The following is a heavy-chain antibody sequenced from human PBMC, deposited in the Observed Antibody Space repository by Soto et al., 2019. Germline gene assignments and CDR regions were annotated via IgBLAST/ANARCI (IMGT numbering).Heavy chain of an antibody. V-gene: IGHV3-23*01. CDR3: VKNRLGSSYSANAY. Sequence: PGGSLRLSCVASGFTFSTCGMSWVRQAPGKGLEWVAVISYSGIQTFYAASVTGRFTISRDNSKNTLYLQMNSLRADDTAVYYCVKNRLGSSYSANAYWGQGTLVTV. CDR1: GFTFSTCG. D-gene: IGHD3-22*01. J-gene: IGHJ4*02. CDR2: ISYSGIQT.